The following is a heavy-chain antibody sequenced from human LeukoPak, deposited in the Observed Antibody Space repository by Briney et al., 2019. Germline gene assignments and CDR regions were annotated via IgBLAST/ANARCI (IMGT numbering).Heavy chain of an antibody. Sequence: GRSLRLSCAASGFTFSSYAMHWVRQAPGKGLEWVAVISYDGSNKYYADSVKGRFTISRDNSKNTLYLQMNSLRAEDTAVYYCARDPGDIVVVVAATGFNWFDPWGQGTLVTVSS. CDR1: GFTFSSYA. V-gene: IGHV3-30*04. J-gene: IGHJ5*02. CDR3: ARDPGDIVVVVAATGFNWFDP. CDR2: ISYDGSNK. D-gene: IGHD2-15*01.